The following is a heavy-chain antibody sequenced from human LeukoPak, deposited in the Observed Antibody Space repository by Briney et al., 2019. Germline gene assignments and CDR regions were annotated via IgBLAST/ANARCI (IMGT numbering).Heavy chain of an antibody. V-gene: IGHV4-34*01. CDR1: GGSFSGYY. Sequence: SETLSLTCAVYGGSFSGYYWSWIRQPPGKGLEWIGEINHSGSTNYNSSLKSRVTISVDTSKNQFSLKLSSVTAADTAVYYCAALAGYCSGGSCYRGRVLKDYWGQGTLATVSS. CDR2: INHSGST. J-gene: IGHJ4*02. D-gene: IGHD2-15*01. CDR3: AALAGYCSGGSCYRGRVLKDY.